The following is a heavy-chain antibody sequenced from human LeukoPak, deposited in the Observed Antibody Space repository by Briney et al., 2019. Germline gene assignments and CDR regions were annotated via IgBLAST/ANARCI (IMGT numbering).Heavy chain of an antibody. V-gene: IGHV3-21*01. CDR3: ARDLQGAMAT. CDR1: GFIFSSYS. CDR2: ISSSSSYI. D-gene: IGHD1-26*01. Sequence: PGAPLRLSCAASGFIFSSYSMKWLRQARGKGLEWVSSISSSSSYIYYADSVKRRFTISRDNAKNSLYLQMNSLRAEDTAGYYCARDLQGAMATWGQGTLVTVSS. J-gene: IGHJ5*02.